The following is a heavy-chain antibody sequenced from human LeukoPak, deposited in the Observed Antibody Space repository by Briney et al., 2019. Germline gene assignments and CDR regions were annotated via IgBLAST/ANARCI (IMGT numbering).Heavy chain of an antibody. Sequence: GGSLRLSCAASGFTFKNHAMSWVRQAPGKGLEWVSGLSGSGGATYYADSVKGRFTISRDNSKNTLYLQMNGLRADDTAVYYCAKVLGYYGDFDYWGQGTLVTVSS. V-gene: IGHV3-23*01. CDR1: GFTFKNHA. CDR3: AKVLGYYGDFDY. J-gene: IGHJ4*02. D-gene: IGHD3-22*01. CDR2: LSGSGGAT.